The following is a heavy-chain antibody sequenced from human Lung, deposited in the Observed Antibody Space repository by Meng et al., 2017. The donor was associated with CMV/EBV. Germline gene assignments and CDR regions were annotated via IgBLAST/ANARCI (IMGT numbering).Heavy chain of an antibody. CDR1: GYTFTSYY. CDR2: INPSGGST. J-gene: IGHJ4*02. D-gene: IGHD5-18*01. V-gene: IGHV1-46*01. CDR3: ARDRERGYSYGIIDY. Sequence: ASVKVSXKASGYTFTSYYMHWMRQAPGQGLEWMGIINPSGGSTSYAQKFQGRVTMTRDTSTSTVYMELSSLRSEDTAVYYCARDRERGYSYGIIDYWGQGTLVTVSS.